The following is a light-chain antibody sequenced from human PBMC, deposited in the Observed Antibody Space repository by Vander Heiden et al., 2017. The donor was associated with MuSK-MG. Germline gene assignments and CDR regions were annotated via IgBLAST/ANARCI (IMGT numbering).Light chain of an antibody. Sequence: EIVMTQSPATLSVSPGEGATLSCRASQSVNSDLAWYQQKPGQAPRLLIYGASTRATGIPARFSGSGSGTEFTLTISSLQSADFAVYYCQQYNNWPLTFGAGTKVEIK. CDR3: QQYNNWPLT. CDR1: QSVNSD. V-gene: IGKV3-15*01. J-gene: IGKJ4*01. CDR2: GAS.